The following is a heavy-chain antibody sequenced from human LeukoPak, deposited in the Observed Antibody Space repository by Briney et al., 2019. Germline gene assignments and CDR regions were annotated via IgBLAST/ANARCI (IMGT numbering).Heavy chain of an antibody. D-gene: IGHD6-13*01. Sequence: QPGGSLRLSCAVSGLIGIDGYMSWVCQAPGKGLEWLSVIYRGGATYYADSVKGRFTISRDNSKNTWHLQLNSLRAEDTAVYYCARDEGAVGAAFDIWGQGTMVTVSS. J-gene: IGHJ3*02. CDR3: ARDEGAVGAAFDI. CDR2: IYRGGAT. V-gene: IGHV3-66*01. CDR1: GLIGIDGY.